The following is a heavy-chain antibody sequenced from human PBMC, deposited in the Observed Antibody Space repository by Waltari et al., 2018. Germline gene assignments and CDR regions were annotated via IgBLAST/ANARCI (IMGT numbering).Heavy chain of an antibody. CDR3: ATSPLRFLEWVNWFDP. V-gene: IGHV1-8*01. Sequence: QVQLVQSGAEVKKPGASVKVSCKAPGYTFTSYDINWVRQATGQGLEWMGWMNPNSGNTGYAQKFQGGVTMTRNTSISTAYMELSSLRSEDTAVYYCATSPLRFLEWVNWFDPWGQGTLVTVSS. CDR1: GYTFTSYD. J-gene: IGHJ5*02. CDR2: MNPNSGNT. D-gene: IGHD3-3*01.